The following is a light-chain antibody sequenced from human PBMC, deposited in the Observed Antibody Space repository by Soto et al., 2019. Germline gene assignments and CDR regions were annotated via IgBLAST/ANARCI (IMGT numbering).Light chain of an antibody. CDR3: QQYNSPLGT. CDR2: DAS. CDR1: QSISSR. V-gene: IGKV1-5*01. Sequence: DIQMTQSPSTLSASVGDRVTITCRASQSISSRLAWYQQKPGKAPKLLIYDASSLESGVPSRFSGSGSGTEFSLTINSLQPDDFATYYCQQYNSPLGTFGQGTRLEIK. J-gene: IGKJ5*01.